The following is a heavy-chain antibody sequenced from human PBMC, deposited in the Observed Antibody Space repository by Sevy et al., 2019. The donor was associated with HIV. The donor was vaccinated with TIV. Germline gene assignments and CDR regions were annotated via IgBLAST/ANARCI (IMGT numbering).Heavy chain of an antibody. CDR2: INSVGSDT. D-gene: IGHD6-13*01. V-gene: IGHV3-74*01. J-gene: IGHJ3*02. CDR1: GFTFSSYW. CDR3: ARDSSARSDSGLSSSWVFAFDI. Sequence: GGSLRLSCAASGFTFSSYWMHWVRQAPGKGLVWVSRINSVGSDTHYADSVKGRFTISRDNAEKTLYLQMNSLGAEDTALYFCARDSSARSDSGLSSSWVFAFDIWGQGTMVTVSS.